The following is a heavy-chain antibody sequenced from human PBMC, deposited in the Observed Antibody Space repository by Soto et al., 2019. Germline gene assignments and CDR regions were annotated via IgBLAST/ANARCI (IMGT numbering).Heavy chain of an antibody. Sequence: GGSLRLSCAASGFTFSSYVMHWVRQAPGKGLEWVAVISYDGSNKYYADSVKGRFTISRDNSKNTLYLQMNSLRAEDTAVYYCAKDNEGGSYPLEIDYWGQGTLVTVSS. CDR2: ISYDGSNK. CDR3: AKDNEGGSYPLEIDY. J-gene: IGHJ4*02. D-gene: IGHD1-26*01. V-gene: IGHV3-30*18. CDR1: GFTFSSYV.